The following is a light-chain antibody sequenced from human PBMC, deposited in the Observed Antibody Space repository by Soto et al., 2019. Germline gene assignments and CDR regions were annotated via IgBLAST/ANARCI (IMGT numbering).Light chain of an antibody. CDR3: SSYTSNSTVV. CDR2: DVS. Sequence: QSALTQPASVSGSPGQSITISCTGTSSDVGGYNYVSWYQHHPGKAPKLMIYDVSNRPSGVSNRFSGSKSDNTASLTISGLQAEDEADYYCSSYTSNSTVVFGGGTKLTVL. CDR1: SSDVGGYNY. J-gene: IGLJ2*01. V-gene: IGLV2-14*03.